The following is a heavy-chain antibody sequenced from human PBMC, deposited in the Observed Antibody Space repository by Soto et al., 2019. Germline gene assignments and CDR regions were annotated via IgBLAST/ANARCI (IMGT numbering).Heavy chain of an antibody. CDR3: AREPGGRYSGYEDY. V-gene: IGHV3-7*01. CDR2: IKQDGSEK. CDR1: GFTFSSYW. Sequence: GGFLRLSCAASGFTFSSYWMSWVRQAPGKGLEWVANIKQDGSEKYYVDSVKGRFTISRDNAKNSLYLQMNSLRAEDTAVYYCAREPGGRYSGYEDYWGQGTLVTVSS. J-gene: IGHJ4*02. D-gene: IGHD5-12*01.